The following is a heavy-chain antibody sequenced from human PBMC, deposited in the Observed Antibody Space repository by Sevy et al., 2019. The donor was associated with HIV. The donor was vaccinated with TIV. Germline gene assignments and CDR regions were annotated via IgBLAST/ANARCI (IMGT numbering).Heavy chain of an antibody. J-gene: IGHJ4*02. CDR1: GFTFSANG. V-gene: IGHV3-7*01. CDR2: IKGDGSDK. CDR3: AHGTFGRFES. D-gene: IGHD3-16*01. Sequence: GGSLRLSCAASGFTFSANGMNWVRQAPGKGLEWVANIKGDGSDKHYVESVEGRFTISRDNAKNLLYLQMNSLRVEDTAVYYCAHGTFGRFESWGQGTLVTVSS.